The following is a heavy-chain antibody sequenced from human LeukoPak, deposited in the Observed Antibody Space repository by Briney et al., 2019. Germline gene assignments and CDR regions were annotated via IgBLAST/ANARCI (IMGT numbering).Heavy chain of an antibody. V-gene: IGHV1-8*02. Sequence: ASVKVSCKASGYTFTTYYMHWVRQATGQGLEWMGWMNPNSGNTGYAQKFQGRVTMTRNTSISTAYMELSSLRSEDTAVYYCASSYGGFDYWGQGTLVTVSS. CDR3: ASSYGGFDY. CDR2: MNPNSGNT. CDR1: GYTFTTYY. J-gene: IGHJ4*02. D-gene: IGHD3-16*01.